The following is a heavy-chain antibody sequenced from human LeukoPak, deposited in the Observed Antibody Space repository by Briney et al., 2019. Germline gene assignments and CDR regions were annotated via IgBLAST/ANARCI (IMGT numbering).Heavy chain of an antibody. Sequence: EAGGSLRLSCAASGFTFSSYAMSWVRQAPGKGLEWVSAISGNGGSTYYADSVKGRFTISRDNSKNTLYLQMNSLRAEDTAVYYCAKSALRHSTNTVTPKYDPNNWFDPWGQGTLVTVSS. V-gene: IGHV3-23*01. CDR3: AKSALRHSTNTVTPKYDPNNWFDP. CDR1: GFTFSSYA. J-gene: IGHJ5*02. D-gene: IGHD4-11*01. CDR2: ISGNGGST.